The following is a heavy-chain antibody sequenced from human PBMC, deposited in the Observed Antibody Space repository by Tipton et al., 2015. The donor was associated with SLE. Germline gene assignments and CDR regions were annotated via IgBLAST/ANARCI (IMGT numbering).Heavy chain of an antibody. V-gene: IGHV4-4*07. Sequence: TLSLTCNVSGVSISSSYWSWIRQPAGKGLEWIGRIYTSGATDDNPLLKSRVTMSVDMSKNQIFLKMTSVTAADSAVYFCARVWLNNAFDIWGQGTRVTVSS. CDR1: GVSISSSY. CDR2: IYTSGAT. J-gene: IGHJ3*02. D-gene: IGHD2/OR15-2a*01. CDR3: ARVWLNNAFDI.